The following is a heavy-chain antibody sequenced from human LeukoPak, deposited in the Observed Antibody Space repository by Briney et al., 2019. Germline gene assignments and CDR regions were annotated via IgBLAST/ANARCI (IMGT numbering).Heavy chain of an antibody. J-gene: IGHJ4*02. Sequence: PGGSLRLSCAASGFTFSSYSMNWVRQAPGKGLEWVSYISSSSSTIYYADSVKGRFTISRDNAKNSLYLQMNSLRGEDTAVYYCARGHSADYWGQGTLVTVPS. V-gene: IGHV3-48*04. D-gene: IGHD6-13*01. CDR2: ISSSSSTI. CDR1: GFTFSSYS. CDR3: ARGHSADY.